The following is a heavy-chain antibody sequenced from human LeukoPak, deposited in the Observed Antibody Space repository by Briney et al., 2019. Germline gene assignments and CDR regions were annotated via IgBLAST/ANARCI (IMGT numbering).Heavy chain of an antibody. V-gene: IGHV3-23*01. CDR1: GFTFNSHA. CDR2: ISGSDGST. J-gene: IGHJ5*02. D-gene: IGHD6-6*01. CDR3: AKGKGYSSSSSDH. Sequence: GGSLRLSCAVSGFTFNSHAMNWVRQAPGNGLEWVSAISGSDGSTYYADSVKGRFTISRDNSKNTLYLQMNSLGAEDTAVYHCAKGKGYSSSSSDHWGQGTLVTVSS.